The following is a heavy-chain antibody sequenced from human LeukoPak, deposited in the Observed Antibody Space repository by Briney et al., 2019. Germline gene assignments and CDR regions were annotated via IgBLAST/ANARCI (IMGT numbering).Heavy chain of an antibody. J-gene: IGHJ6*02. V-gene: IGHV3-21*01. CDR1: GFTFSTYS. Sequence: PGGSLRLSCAASGFTFSTYSMNWVRQAPGKGLEWVSCISTSSGYIYYADSVKGRFTISRDNAKNSLYLQMNSLRAEDTAVYYCARDQGYYDILTAYYRVYGMDVWGQGTTVTVSS. D-gene: IGHD3-9*01. CDR3: ARDQGYYDILTAYYRVYGMDV. CDR2: ISTSSGYI.